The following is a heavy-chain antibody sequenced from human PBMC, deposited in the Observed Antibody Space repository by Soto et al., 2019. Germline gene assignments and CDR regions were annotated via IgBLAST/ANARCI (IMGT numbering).Heavy chain of an antibody. Sequence: GASVKVSCKASGYTFTSYGISWVRQAPGQGLEWMGWISAYNGNTNYAQKLQGRVTMTTDTSTSTAYMELRSLRSDDTAVYYCAREKGGTTWNSYYYGMDVCGQGTMVTVSS. CDR3: AREKGGTTWNSYYYGMDV. D-gene: IGHD1-7*01. CDR1: GYTFTSYG. V-gene: IGHV1-18*01. CDR2: ISAYNGNT. J-gene: IGHJ6*01.